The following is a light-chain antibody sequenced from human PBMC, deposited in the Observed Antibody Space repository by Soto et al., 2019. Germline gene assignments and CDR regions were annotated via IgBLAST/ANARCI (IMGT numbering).Light chain of an antibody. V-gene: IGKV3-20*01. CDR1: QSVSSSY. J-gene: IGKJ1*01. CDR2: GAS. CDR3: QQYGSSPVT. Sequence: EIVLTQSPGTLSLSPGERATLSCRASQSVSSSYLAWYQQKHGQAPRLLIYGASSRATGIPDRFSGSGFGTDFTLTISRLEPEDFAVYYCQQYGSSPVTFGQGTKVEIK.